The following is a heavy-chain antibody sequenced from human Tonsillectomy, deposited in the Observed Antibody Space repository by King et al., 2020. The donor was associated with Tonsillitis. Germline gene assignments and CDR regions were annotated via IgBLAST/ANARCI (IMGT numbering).Heavy chain of an antibody. J-gene: IGHJ3*02. CDR1: GGSISSYY. D-gene: IGHD5-12*01. CDR3: ARRGYDRVEAFDI. V-gene: IGHV4-59*08. CDR2: IYYSGST. Sequence: VQLQESGPGLVKPSETLSLTCTVSGGSISSYYWSWIRQPPGKGLEWIGYIYYSGSTNYNPSLKSRVTISVDTSKNQFSLKLSSVTAADTAVYYCARRGYDRVEAFDIWGQGTMVTVSS.